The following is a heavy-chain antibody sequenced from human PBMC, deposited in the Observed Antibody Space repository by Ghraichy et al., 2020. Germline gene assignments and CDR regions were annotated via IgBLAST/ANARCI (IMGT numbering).Heavy chain of an antibody. V-gene: IGHV3-48*03. J-gene: IGHJ4*02. CDR1: GFTFSSFE. D-gene: IGHD5-24*01. CDR2: IRSSDSST. Sequence: LSLTCAASGFTFSSFEMNWVRQAPGKGLEWVSHIRSSDSSTYYADSVKGRFTISRDNAKNSLYLQMNSLRAEDTAGYYCASTVEMATIGNYWGQGTLVTVSS. CDR3: ASTVEMATIGNY.